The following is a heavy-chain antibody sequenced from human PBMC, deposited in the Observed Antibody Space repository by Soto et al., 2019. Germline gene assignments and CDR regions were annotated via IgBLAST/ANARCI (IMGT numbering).Heavy chain of an antibody. Sequence: ASGKVSCKVSGYTLTELSMHWVRQAPGKGLEWMGGFDPEDGETIYAQKFQGRVTMTEDTSTDTAYMELSSLRSEDTAVYYCATGVGGSYSRFDYWGQGTLVTVSS. CDR1: GYTLTELS. D-gene: IGHD1-26*01. CDR2: FDPEDGET. CDR3: ATGVGGSYSRFDY. J-gene: IGHJ4*02. V-gene: IGHV1-24*01.